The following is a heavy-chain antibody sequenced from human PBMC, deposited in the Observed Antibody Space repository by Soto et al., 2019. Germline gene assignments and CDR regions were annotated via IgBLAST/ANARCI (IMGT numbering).Heavy chain of an antibody. Sequence: SETLSLTCSVSGGSINSGAYYWSWIRHYPGKGREWIGYIHYTGRTYYNPSLESRATISVDTSKKHFSLKLSSVTAADTAVYYCARVSATGPRWFDPWGQGTLVTVSS. V-gene: IGHV4-31*03. J-gene: IGHJ5*02. CDR3: ARVSATGPRWFDP. CDR1: GGSINSGAYY. D-gene: IGHD6-13*01. CDR2: IHYTGRT.